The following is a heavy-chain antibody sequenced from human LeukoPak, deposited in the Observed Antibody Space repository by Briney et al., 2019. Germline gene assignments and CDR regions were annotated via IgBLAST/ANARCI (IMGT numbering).Heavy chain of an antibody. D-gene: IGHD3-22*01. Sequence: GGSLRLSCAASGFTFSSYAMSWVRQAPGKGLEWVSGISGSGSGTYYPDSVKGRFTISRDNSKNTLYLQMNSLRAEDTAVYYCVKPPFYDSSGYQYYFDYWGQGTLVTVSS. CDR3: VKPPFYDSSGYQYYFDY. J-gene: IGHJ4*02. CDR2: ISGSGSGT. CDR1: GFTFSSYA. V-gene: IGHV3-23*01.